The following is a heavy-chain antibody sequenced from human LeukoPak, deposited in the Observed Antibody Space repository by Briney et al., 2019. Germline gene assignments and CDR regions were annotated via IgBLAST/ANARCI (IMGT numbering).Heavy chain of an antibody. CDR1: GYTFTSYG. D-gene: IGHD1-26*01. V-gene: IGHV1-18*01. J-gene: IGHJ3*02. CDR2: ISAYNGNT. Sequence: ASVKVSCKASGYTFTSYGISWVRQAPGQGLEWMGWISAYNGNTNYAQKLQGRVTMTTDASTSTAYMELRSLRSDDTAVYYCARGHFIVGATALAFDIWGQGTMVTVSS. CDR3: ARGHFIVGATALAFDI.